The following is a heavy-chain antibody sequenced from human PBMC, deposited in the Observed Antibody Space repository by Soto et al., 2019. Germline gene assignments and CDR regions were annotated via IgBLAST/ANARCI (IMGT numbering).Heavy chain of an antibody. D-gene: IGHD6-19*01. CDR3: ARAGDSSGPVALGY. Sequence: SETLSLTCTVSGGTISSYYWSWIRQPPGKGLEWIGYIYYNGSTNYNPSLKSRVTISVDTSKNQFSLKLISVTAAVTAVYFCARAGDSSGPVALGYWGQGTLVTVSS. V-gene: IGHV4-59*01. CDR1: GGTISSYY. CDR2: IYYNGST. J-gene: IGHJ4*02.